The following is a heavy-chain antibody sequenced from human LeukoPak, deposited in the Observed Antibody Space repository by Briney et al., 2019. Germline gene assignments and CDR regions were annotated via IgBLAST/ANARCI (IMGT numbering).Heavy chain of an antibody. J-gene: IGHJ4*02. CDR2: IYENGGTT. CDR3: AKAPPYKKYFDY. Sequence: AGGSLRLSCVGSGFTFRSHAMSWVRQAPEKGLEFVSGIYENGGTTYYADSVKGRFTISRDNSKNTLYLQMNSLRAEDTAIYYCAKAPPYKKYFDYWGQGTLVTVSS. D-gene: IGHD1-1*01. V-gene: IGHV3-23*01. CDR1: GFTFRSHA.